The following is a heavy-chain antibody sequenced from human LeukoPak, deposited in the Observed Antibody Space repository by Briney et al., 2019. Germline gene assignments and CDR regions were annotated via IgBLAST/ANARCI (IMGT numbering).Heavy chain of an antibody. CDR3: ARDRYYYDSSGTRWFDP. D-gene: IGHD3-22*01. J-gene: IGHJ5*02. V-gene: IGHV1-69*13. CDR2: IIPIFGTA. Sequence: GASVKVSCKASGGTFSSYAISWVRQAPGQGLEWMGGIIPIFGTANYAQKFQGRVTITADESTSTAYMELSSLRSEDTAVYYCARDRYYYDSSGTRWFDPWGQGTLVTVSS. CDR1: GGTFSSYA.